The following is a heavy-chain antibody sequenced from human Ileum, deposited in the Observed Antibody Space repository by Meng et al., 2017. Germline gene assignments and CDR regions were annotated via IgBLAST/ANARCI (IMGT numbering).Heavy chain of an antibody. V-gene: IGHV3-74*01. D-gene: IGHD1-26*01. CDR2: INRDGTST. CDR1: GFTFSNYW. CDR3: SRDLSSEWELVG. J-gene: IGHJ4*02. Sequence: EVQLVESGGGLVQPGGFLSLSCAASGFTFSNYWMHWVRQVPGKGLVWVSRINRDGTSTSYADSLEGRFSISRDNAKNTLYLQMNNLRPEDTAVYYCSRDLSSEWELVGWGQGTLVTVSS.